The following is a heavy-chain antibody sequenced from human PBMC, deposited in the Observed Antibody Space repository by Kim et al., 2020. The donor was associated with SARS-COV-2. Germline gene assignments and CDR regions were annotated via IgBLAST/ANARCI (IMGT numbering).Heavy chain of an antibody. Sequence: LSLTCAASGFTFSSYAMHWVRQAPGKGLEWVAVISYDGSNKYYADSVKGRFTISRDNSKNTLYLQMNSLRAEDTAVYYCARAVAGNYYYGMDVCGQGTTVTVSS. CDR1: GFTFSSYA. D-gene: IGHD6-19*01. V-gene: IGHV3-30-3*01. CDR3: ARAVAGNYYYGMDV. J-gene: IGHJ6*02. CDR2: ISYDGSNK.